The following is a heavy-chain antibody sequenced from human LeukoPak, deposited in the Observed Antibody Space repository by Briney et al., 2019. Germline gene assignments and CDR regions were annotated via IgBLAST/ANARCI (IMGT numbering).Heavy chain of an antibody. CDR3: ARGGNSLLHYYDY. CDR1: GGSISSYY. Sequence: PSETLSLTCTVSGGSISSYYLSWIRQPPGKGLEWIGYIYYSGGTNYNPSLKSRVTISLDTSKNQFSLKLSSVTAADTAVYYCARGGNSLLHYYDYWGQGTLVTVSS. J-gene: IGHJ4*02. CDR2: IYYSGGT. V-gene: IGHV4-59*08. D-gene: IGHD4-23*01.